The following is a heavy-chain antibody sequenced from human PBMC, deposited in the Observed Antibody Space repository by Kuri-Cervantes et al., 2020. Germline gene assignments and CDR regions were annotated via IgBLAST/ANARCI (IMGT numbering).Heavy chain of an antibody. V-gene: IGHV4-34*01. D-gene: IGHD2-15*01. J-gene: IGHJ5*02. CDR2: INHSGST. Sequence: SETLSLTCAVYGGSLSGDYWNWIRQPPGKGLEWIGEINHSGSTKNNPSLKSRITISVDTSNNQFSLKLNSVTAADTAVYFCARSLGYCTSGSCYSGGYWFDLWGQGTLVTVSS. CDR3: ARSLGYCTSGSCYSGGYWFDL. CDR1: GGSLSGDY.